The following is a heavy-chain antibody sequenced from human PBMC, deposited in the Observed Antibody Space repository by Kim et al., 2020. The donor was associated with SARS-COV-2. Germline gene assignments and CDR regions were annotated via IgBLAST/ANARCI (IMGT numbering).Heavy chain of an antibody. J-gene: IGHJ6*02. Sequence: GGSLRLSCAASGFTFSDYYMSWIRQAPGKGLEWVSYISSSGSTIYYADSVKGRFTISRDNAKNSLYLQMNSLRAEDTAVYYCARDLIVVVPAAIRGNKPAHYYGMDVWGQGTTVTVSS. CDR2: ISSSGSTI. CDR3: ARDLIVVVPAAIRGNKPAHYYGMDV. D-gene: IGHD2-2*02. V-gene: IGHV3-11*01. CDR1: GFTFSDYY.